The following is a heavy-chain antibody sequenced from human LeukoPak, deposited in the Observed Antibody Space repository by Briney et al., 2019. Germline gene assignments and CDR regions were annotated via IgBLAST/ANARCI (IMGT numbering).Heavy chain of an antibody. Sequence: GGSLRLSCAASGFTFSSYAMSWVRQAPGKGLEWVSGISGSGDSTYYADSVKGRFTISRDNSKNTLYLQMNSLRAEDTAVYYCAKEVIVGVSFDSWGQGTLVTVSS. D-gene: IGHD1-26*01. CDR1: GFTFSSYA. V-gene: IGHV3-23*01. CDR2: ISGSGDST. CDR3: AKEVIVGVSFDS. J-gene: IGHJ4*02.